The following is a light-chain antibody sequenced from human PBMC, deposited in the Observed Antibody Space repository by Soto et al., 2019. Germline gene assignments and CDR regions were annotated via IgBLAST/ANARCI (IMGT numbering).Light chain of an antibody. Sequence: VLTQSPGTLSLSPGERATLSCRASQSVSNNYLAWYQQKPGQAPRLLIFGSSDRTTGIPDRFSGSGSGTDFTLTISRLEPEDFAVYYCQQYGSSPPYTFGQGTKLEIK. J-gene: IGKJ2*01. CDR2: GSS. CDR1: QSVSNNY. CDR3: QQYGSSPPYT. V-gene: IGKV3-20*01.